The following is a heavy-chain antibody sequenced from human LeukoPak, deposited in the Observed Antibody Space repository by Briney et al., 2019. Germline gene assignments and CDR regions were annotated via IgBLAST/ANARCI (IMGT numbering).Heavy chain of an antibody. D-gene: IGHD3-10*01. CDR1: GYSISSGYY. J-gene: IGHJ4*02. CDR3: ARFGLDY. V-gene: IGHV4-38-2*02. CDR2: IYHSGST. Sequence: PSETLSLTCTVSGYSISSGYYWGWIRQPPGKGLEWIGSIYHSGSTYYNPSLKSRVTISVDTSKNQFPLKLSSVTAADTAVYYCARFGLDYWGQGTLVTVSS.